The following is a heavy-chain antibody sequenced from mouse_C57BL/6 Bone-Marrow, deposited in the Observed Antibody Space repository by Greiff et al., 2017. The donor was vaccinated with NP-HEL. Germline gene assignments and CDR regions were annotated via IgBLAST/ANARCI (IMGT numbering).Heavy chain of an antibody. CDR1: GYTFTSYW. CDR2: IYPGNSDT. D-gene: IGHD1-1*01. J-gene: IGHJ2*01. V-gene: IGHV1-5*01. Sequence: VQLQQSGTVLARPGASVKMSCKTSGYTFTSYWMHWVKPRPGQGLERIGAIYPGNSDTSYNQKFKGKAKLTAVTSASTAYMELSSLTNEDSAVYYCTRPLYGSRGDYWGQGTTLTVSS. CDR3: TRPLYGSRGDY.